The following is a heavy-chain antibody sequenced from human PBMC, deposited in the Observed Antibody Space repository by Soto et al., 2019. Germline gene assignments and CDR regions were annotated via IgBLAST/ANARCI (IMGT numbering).Heavy chain of an antibody. Sequence: QVQLVQSGAEVKKPGSSVKVSCKASGGTFSSYTISWVRQAPGQGLEWMGRIIPILGIANYAQKFQGRVTITADKSTSTASMELSSLRSEDTAVYYCARDVRGYYYGMDVWGQGTTVTVSS. CDR1: GGTFSSYT. D-gene: IGHD3-10*02. V-gene: IGHV1-69*08. J-gene: IGHJ6*02. CDR2: IIPILGIA. CDR3: ARDVRGYYYGMDV.